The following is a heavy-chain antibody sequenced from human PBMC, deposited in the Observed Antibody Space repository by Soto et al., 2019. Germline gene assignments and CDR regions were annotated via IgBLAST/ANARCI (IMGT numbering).Heavy chain of an antibody. CDR1: GDTFNIYT. J-gene: IGHJ4*02. CDR3: ATNGSSVGLDS. V-gene: IGHV1-69*13. D-gene: IGHD3-10*01. Sequence: SVKVSCKASGDTFNIYTFNWVRQAPGQGLEWMGGIFAMFGSPHNAEKFQHRLTITADDSTTTVDMELSDLRSEDTAVYYCATNGSSVGLDSWGQGSLVTVSS. CDR2: IFAMFGSP.